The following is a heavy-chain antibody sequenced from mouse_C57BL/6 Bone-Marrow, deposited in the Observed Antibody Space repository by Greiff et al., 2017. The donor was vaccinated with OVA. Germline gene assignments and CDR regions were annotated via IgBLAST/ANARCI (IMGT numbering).Heavy chain of an antibody. V-gene: IGHV1-50*01. J-gene: IGHJ3*01. CDR2: IDPSDSYT. CDR3: ARLGQLRAY. CDR1: GYTFTSYW. D-gene: IGHD3-2*02. Sequence: VQLQQPGAELVKPGASVKLSCKASGYTFTSYWMQWVKQRPGQGLEWIGEIDPSDSYTNYNQKFKGKATLTVDTSSSTAYMQLSSLTSEDSAVYYCARLGQLRAYWGQGTLVTVSA.